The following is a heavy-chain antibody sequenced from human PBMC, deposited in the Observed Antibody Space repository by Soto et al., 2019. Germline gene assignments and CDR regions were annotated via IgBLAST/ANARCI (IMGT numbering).Heavy chain of an antibody. V-gene: IGHV2-5*02. Sequence: QITLKESGPTLVKPTQTLTLTCTFSGFSLSTSGVGVGWIRQPPGKALEWLALIYWDDDKRYSPSLKSRLTNTNDPPKTQVDLTMTTMDPVDTAPYYCAHTTVEYSSSDYFDYWGQGTLVTVSS. CDR1: GFSLSTSGVG. CDR3: AHTTVEYSSSDYFDY. J-gene: IGHJ4*02. CDR2: IYWDDDK. D-gene: IGHD6-6*01.